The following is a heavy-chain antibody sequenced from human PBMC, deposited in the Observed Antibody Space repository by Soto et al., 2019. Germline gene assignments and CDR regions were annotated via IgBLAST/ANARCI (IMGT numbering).Heavy chain of an antibody. CDR1: GFTFSRYW. CDR3: ARLGFVGEGDF. J-gene: IGHJ4*02. D-gene: IGHD3-16*01. Sequence: EVQLAESGGGLIQPGGSLRLSCATSGFTFSRYWTHWVRQAPGEGLVWVSRISGDGVHTDYAESVKGRFTVSRDIAKSTGYLQMNNLRAEDTAIYYCARLGFVGEGDFWGQGILVTVSS. CDR2: ISGDGVHT. V-gene: IGHV3-74*01.